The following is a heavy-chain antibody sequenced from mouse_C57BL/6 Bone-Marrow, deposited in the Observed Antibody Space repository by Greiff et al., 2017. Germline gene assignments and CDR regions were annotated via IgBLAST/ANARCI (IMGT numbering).Heavy chain of an antibody. CDR3: TRLDY. CDR1: GYTFTDYE. V-gene: IGHV1-15*01. Sequence: VQLQQSGAELVRPGASVTLSCKASGYTFTDYEMHWVKQSPVHGLEWLGAIDPETGGTAYHQQFQGTAILPADKSSSTAYMEIRSLTSEDSAVYYFTRLDYWGQGTTLTVAS. J-gene: IGHJ2*01. CDR2: IDPETGGT.